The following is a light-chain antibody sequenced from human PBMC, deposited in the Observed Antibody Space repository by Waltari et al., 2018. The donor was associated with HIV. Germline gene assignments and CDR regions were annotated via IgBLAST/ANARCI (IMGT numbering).Light chain of an antibody. CDR2: EPT. V-gene: IGLV1-51*02. CDR1: TSNIANNY. J-gene: IGLJ2*01. Sequence: QSVVTQPPSVSAAPGQRVTISCSGSTSNIANNYVSWYLQLPVSAPKLLISEPTKRPAGRPARFAGSKSGTTANLGITGLQTGDEAVYYCGTWDNSLRAGVFGGGTKLTVL. CDR3: GTWDNSLRAGV.